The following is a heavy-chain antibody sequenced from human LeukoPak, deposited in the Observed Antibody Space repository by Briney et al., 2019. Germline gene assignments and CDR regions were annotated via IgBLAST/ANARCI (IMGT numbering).Heavy chain of an antibody. V-gene: IGHV1-2*02. CDR2: INPNSGGT. J-gene: IGHJ5*02. CDR3: ARDLGGYCSGGSCQQTTYNWFDP. CDR1: GYTFTGYY. Sequence: ASVKVSCKASGYTFTGYYMHWVRHAPGQGLEWMGWINPNSGGTNYAQKFQGRVTMTRDTSISTAYMELSRLRSDDTAVYYCARDLGGYCSGGSCQQTTYNWFDPWGQGTLVTVSS. D-gene: IGHD2-15*01.